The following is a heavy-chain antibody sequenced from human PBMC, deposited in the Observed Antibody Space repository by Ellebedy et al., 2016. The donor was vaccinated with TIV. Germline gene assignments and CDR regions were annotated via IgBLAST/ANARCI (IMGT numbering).Heavy chain of an antibody. Sequence: SETLSLXXTVSGGSISRYYWSWIRQPPGKGLEWIGYIYYSGSTNYNPSLKSRVTISVDTSKNQFSLKLSSVTAADTAVYYCARGPSDDAFDIWGQGTMVTVSS. CDR3: ARGPSDDAFDI. CDR1: GGSISRYY. J-gene: IGHJ3*02. CDR2: IYYSGST. V-gene: IGHV4-59*01.